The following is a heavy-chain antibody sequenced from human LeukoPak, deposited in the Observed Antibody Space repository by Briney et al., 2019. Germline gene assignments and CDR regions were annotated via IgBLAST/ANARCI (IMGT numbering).Heavy chain of an antibody. CDR3: ARGIIVGATWGENDNWFDP. D-gene: IGHD1-26*01. Sequence: SETLSLTCTVSGDSISNYYWSWIRQPPGKGLEWIGYIYYSGSTNYNPSLKSRVTISVDTSKNQFSLKLTSVTAADTAVYYCARGIIVGATWGENDNWFDPWGQGTLVTVSS. V-gene: IGHV4-59*01. J-gene: IGHJ5*02. CDR2: IYYSGST. CDR1: GDSISNYY.